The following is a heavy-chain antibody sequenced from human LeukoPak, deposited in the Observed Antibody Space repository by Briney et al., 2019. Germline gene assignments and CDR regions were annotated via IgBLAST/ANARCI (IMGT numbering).Heavy chain of an antibody. V-gene: IGHV3-23*01. D-gene: IGHD3-22*01. Sequence: GGSLRLSCAASGFPFSTYAMSWVRQAPGKGLEWVSVISGSGGDTYYADSVKGRFTISRDNSKNTVYLQMNSLRAEDTAVYYCAKDPYYDSSGYRYYFDYWGQGALVTVSS. CDR3: AKDPYYDSSGYRYYFDY. CDR2: ISGSGGDT. CDR1: GFPFSTYA. J-gene: IGHJ4*02.